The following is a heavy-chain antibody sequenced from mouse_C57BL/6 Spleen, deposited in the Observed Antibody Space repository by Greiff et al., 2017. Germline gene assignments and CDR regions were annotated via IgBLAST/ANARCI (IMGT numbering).Heavy chain of an antibody. V-gene: IGHV1-64*01. Sequence: QVQLQQPGAELVKPGASVKLSCKASGYTFTSYWMHWVKQRPGQGLEWIGMIHPNSGSTNYNEKFKSKATLTVDKSSNTAYMQLSSLTSEDSAVYYCARYYGSSDAMDYWGQGTSVTVSS. J-gene: IGHJ4*01. CDR3: ARYYGSSDAMDY. CDR2: IHPNSGST. CDR1: GYTFTSYW. D-gene: IGHD1-1*01.